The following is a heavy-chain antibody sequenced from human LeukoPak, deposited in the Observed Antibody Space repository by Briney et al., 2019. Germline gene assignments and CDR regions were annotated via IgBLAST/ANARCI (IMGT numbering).Heavy chain of an antibody. J-gene: IGHJ6*04. CDR3: ARGYGADV. CDR2: ISWNSGSI. D-gene: IGHD3-16*01. Sequence: PGRSLRLSCAASGFTFDDYAMHWVRQAPGKGLEWVSGISWNSGSIGYADSVKGRFTISRDNAKNSLYLQMNSLRAEDTALYYCARGYGADVWGRGTMVTVSS. CDR1: GFTFDDYA. V-gene: IGHV3-9*01.